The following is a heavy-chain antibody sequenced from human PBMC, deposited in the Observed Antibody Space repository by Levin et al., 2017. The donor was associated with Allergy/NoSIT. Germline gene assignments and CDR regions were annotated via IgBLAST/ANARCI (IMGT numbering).Heavy chain of an antibody. V-gene: IGHV3-23*01. CDR1: GFTFTTYA. D-gene: IGHD6-6*01. J-gene: IGHJ4*02. CDR2: ISASGGST. Sequence: GESLKISCAASGFTFTTYALSWVRQAPGKGLEWVSVISASGGSTDYADSVKGRFTISRDNSKNTLYLQMNSLRADDTAVYCCAKGPYSSSSRGYFFDYWGQGTLVTVS. CDR3: AKGPYSSSSRGYFFDY.